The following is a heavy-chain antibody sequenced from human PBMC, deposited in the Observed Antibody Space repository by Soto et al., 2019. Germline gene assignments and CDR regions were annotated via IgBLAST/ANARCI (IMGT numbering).Heavy chain of an antibody. Sequence: SETLSLTCSVSGTSVSNYYWSWIRQPAGRGLEHIGRIYTSGSTSYNPSLKSRVTMSMDTSQTQIYLNLTSVTAADTAVYYCARGGIQLSYAFDYWGQGIQVTVSS. J-gene: IGHJ4*02. CDR1: GTSVSNYY. V-gene: IGHV4-4*07. CDR3: ARGGIQLSYAFDY. CDR2: IYTSGST. D-gene: IGHD5-18*01.